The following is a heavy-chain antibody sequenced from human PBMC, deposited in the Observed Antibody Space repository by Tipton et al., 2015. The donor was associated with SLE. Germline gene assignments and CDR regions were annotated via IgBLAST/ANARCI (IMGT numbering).Heavy chain of an antibody. J-gene: IGHJ6*03. CDR1: GGSFSGYY. CDR2: INHSGST. CDR3: ARDGEAAGPHYYYYYYMDV. D-gene: IGHD6-13*01. Sequence: LSLTCAVYGGSFSGYYWSWIRQPPGKGLEWIGEINHSGSTNYNPSLKSRVTISVDTSKNQFSLKLSSVTAADTAVYYCARDGEAAGPHYYYYYYMDVWGQGTTVTVSS. V-gene: IGHV4-34*01.